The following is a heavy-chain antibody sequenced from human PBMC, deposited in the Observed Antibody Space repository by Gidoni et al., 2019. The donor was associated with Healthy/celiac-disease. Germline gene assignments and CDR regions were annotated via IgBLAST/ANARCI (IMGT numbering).Heavy chain of an antibody. D-gene: IGHD2-21*01. J-gene: IGHJ6*02. V-gene: IGHV3-7*03. CDR2: IKQDGSEK. CDR1: GFTFSSFW. CDR3: ARDDVVFYYYYGMDV. Sequence: EVQLVESGGGVVQPGGSLRLSCAASGFTFSSFWMSWVRQAPGKGLGWVANIKQDGSEKYYVDSVKGRFTISRDNAKNSLYLQMNSLRAEDTAVYYCARDDVVFYYYYGMDVWGQGTTVTVSS.